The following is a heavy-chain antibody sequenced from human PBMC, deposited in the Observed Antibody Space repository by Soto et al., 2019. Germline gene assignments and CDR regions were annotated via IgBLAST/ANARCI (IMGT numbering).Heavy chain of an antibody. D-gene: IGHD3-22*01. CDR2: INPSGGST. V-gene: IGHV1-46*04. CDR1: GYTFTSYY. CDR3: ARAKYYYDSSGYSNYYYYGMDG. Sequence: QVQLVQSGAEVKKPGASVKVSCQASGYTFTSYYMHWVRQAPGQGLEWMGIINPSGGSTSYAQKLQGRVTMTRDTSTSTVYMELSSLGSEDTAVYYCARAKYYYDSSGYSNYYYYGMDGWGQGTTVTVSS. J-gene: IGHJ6*02.